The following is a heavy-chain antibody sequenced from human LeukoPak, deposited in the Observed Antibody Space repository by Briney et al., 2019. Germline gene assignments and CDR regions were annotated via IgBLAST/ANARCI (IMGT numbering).Heavy chain of an antibody. D-gene: IGHD4-17*01. CDR1: GYSFTSYW. Sequence: GESLKIPCKGSGYSFTSYWIGWVRQMPGKGLEWVAIIYPDDSDTRYSPSFQDQVTISADKSISTAYLQWSSLKASDTAMYYCARHYPGGDYFIDYWGQGILVTVSS. J-gene: IGHJ4*02. CDR2: IYPDDSDT. CDR3: ARHYPGGDYFIDY. V-gene: IGHV5-51*01.